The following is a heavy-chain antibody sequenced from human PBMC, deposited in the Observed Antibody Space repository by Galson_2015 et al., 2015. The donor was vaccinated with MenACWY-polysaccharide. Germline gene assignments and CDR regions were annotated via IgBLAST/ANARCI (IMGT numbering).Heavy chain of an antibody. D-gene: IGHD6-19*01. CDR1: GDSVSTKSAA. V-gene: IGHV6-1*01. Sequence: CAISGDSVSTKSAAWNWIRQSPSRGLEWLGRTYYRSKWYNDYAESVKSRITINPDTSKNQFSLHLSSVTAADTAVYYCASLITRRRQGIAVAGKVCYYGVDVWGQGTTVTVSS. CDR3: ASLITRRRQGIAVAGKVCYYGVDV. J-gene: IGHJ6*02. CDR2: TYYRSKWYN.